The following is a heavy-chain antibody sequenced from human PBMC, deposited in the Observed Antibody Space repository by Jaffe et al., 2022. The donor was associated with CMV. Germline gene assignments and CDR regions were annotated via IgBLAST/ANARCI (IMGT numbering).Heavy chain of an antibody. Sequence: QLQLQESGPGLVKPSETLSLTCTVSGGSMSATSHLWGWIRKPPGKTLEWIGTIYFSGSTYYRPSLQGRVTISVDTSKNQFSLRLNSVTAADTAMYYCVLGGVAATPPNDSFDTWGQGTTVTVSS. CDR2: IYFSGST. J-gene: IGHJ3*02. V-gene: IGHV4-39*01. D-gene: IGHD2-15*01. CDR3: VLGGVAATPPNDSFDT. CDR1: GGSMSATSHL.